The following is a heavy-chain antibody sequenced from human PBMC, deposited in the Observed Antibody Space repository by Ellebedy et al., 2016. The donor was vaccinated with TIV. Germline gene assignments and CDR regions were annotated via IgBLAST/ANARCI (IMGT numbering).Heavy chain of an antibody. Sequence: GSLRLSCGVSGDSISRDKWWTWVRPAPGRALEWIGEIHHTKGTNYNPSLKSRVSMSVDKSKNQFSLNINSVTAADTAVYFCARGGNWLFDYWGPGILVTVSS. D-gene: IGHD1-20*01. CDR1: GDSISRDKW. CDR3: ARGGNWLFDY. V-gene: IGHV4-4*01. CDR2: IHHTKGT. J-gene: IGHJ4*02.